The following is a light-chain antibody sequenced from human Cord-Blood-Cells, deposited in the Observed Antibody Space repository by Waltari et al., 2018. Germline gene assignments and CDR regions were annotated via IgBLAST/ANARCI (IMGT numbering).Light chain of an antibody. V-gene: IGKV3-15*01. J-gene: IGKJ4*01. Sequence: EIVMTQSPATLSLSPGERATLSCRASQSVSSNLAWYQQKPGQAPRLLIYGASTRANGIPARFSGSGSGTEFTLTISSLQSEDFAVYYCQQYNNWPLTFGGGTKVEIK. CDR3: QQYNNWPLT. CDR1: QSVSSN. CDR2: GAS.